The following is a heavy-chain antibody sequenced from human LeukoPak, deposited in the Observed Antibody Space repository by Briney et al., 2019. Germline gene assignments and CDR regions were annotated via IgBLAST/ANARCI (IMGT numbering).Heavy chain of an antibody. CDR1: GFTFSSYA. CDR3: ARVYVGLPYYYYYYMDA. D-gene: IGHD2-8*01. J-gene: IGHJ6*03. CDR2: ISYDGSNK. V-gene: IGHV3-30*04. Sequence: PGGSLRLSCAASGFTFSSYAMHWVRQAPGKGLEWVAVISYDGSNKYYADSVEGRFTISRDNSKNTLYLQMNSLRAEDTAVYYCARVYVGLPYYYYYYMDAWGKGTTVTVSS.